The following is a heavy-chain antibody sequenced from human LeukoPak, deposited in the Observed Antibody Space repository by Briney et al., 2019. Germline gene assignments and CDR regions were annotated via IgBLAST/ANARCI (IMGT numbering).Heavy chain of an antibody. D-gene: IGHD6-19*01. CDR3: ARMGGVAGSDY. CDR1: GGAFSSYA. CDR2: IIPIFGTA. V-gene: IGHV1-69*06. J-gene: IGHJ4*02. Sequence: GEGSLKGFGGAFSSYAIRWGRPGPGQGGGWMGGIIPIFGTANYAQKFQGRVTITAYKSTSTAYMELSSLRSEDTAVYYCARMGGVAGSDYWGQGTLVTVSS.